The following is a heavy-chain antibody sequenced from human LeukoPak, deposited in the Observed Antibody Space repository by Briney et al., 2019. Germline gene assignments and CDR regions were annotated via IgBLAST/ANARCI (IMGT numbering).Heavy chain of an antibody. CDR2: ITDSGGRT. D-gene: IGHD3/OR15-3a*01. Sequence: QTGGSLRLSCVASGFIFSNYGMSWVRQAPGRGLEWVSGITDSGGRTYYSDSVKGRFTISRDDSKSTLYLQMNSLKTEDTAVYYCTRHVSMAVGRFDPWGQGTLVTASS. V-gene: IGHV3-23*01. J-gene: IGHJ5*02. CDR3: TRHVSMAVGRFDP. CDR1: GFIFSNYG.